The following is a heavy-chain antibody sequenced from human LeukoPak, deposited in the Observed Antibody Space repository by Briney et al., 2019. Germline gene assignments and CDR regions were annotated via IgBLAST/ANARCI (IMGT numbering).Heavy chain of an antibody. D-gene: IGHD3-9*01. CDR1: GYTFTGYY. J-gene: IGHJ5*02. CDR3: ARVLTGPNNWFAP. CDR2: INPKSGGT. V-gene: IGHV1-2*02. Sequence: ASVKVSCKASGYTFTGYYMHWVRQAPGQGLEWMGWINPKSGGTNYAQKFQGRVTMTRDTSTSTAYMELSRLRSDDTAVYYCARVLTGPNNWFAPWGQGTLVTVSS.